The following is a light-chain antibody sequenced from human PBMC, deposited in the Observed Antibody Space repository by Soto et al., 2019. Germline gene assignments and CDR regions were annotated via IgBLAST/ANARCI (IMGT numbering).Light chain of an antibody. CDR1: QDISNY. Sequence: DIQMTQSPSSLSASVGDRITITCRASQDISNYLAWYQQKPGKVPKLLIYSASTLQSGVPSRFSGSGSGTDSTLTTSSLQPEDVATYFCQKYNSDLTFGQGTRLEIK. J-gene: IGKJ5*01. V-gene: IGKV1-27*01. CDR2: SAS. CDR3: QKYNSDLT.